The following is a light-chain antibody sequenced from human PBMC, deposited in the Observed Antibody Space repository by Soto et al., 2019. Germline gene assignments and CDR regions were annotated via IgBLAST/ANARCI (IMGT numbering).Light chain of an antibody. Sequence: EIVMTQSPATLSVSPGEGATVSCRASQSVSSNLAWYQQKPGQAPRLLIYGASTRATGIPARFSGSGSGTEFTLTISRLEPEDFAVYYCQQYGSSPETFGQGTKVDIK. CDR1: QSVSSN. CDR3: QQYGSSPET. J-gene: IGKJ1*01. CDR2: GAS. V-gene: IGKV3-15*01.